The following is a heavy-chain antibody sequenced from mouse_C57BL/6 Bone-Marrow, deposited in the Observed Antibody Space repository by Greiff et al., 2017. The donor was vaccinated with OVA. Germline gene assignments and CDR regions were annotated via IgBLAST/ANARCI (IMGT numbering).Heavy chain of an antibody. Sequence: VHVKQSGPVLVKPGASVKMSCKASGYTFTDYYMNWVKQSHGKSLEWIGVINPYNGGTSYNQKFKGKATLTVDKSSSTAYMELNSLTSEDSAVYYCARYGSSLAYWGQGTLVTVSA. CDR2: INPYNGGT. V-gene: IGHV1-19*01. CDR1: GYTFTDYY. CDR3: ARYGSSLAY. D-gene: IGHD1-1*01. J-gene: IGHJ3*01.